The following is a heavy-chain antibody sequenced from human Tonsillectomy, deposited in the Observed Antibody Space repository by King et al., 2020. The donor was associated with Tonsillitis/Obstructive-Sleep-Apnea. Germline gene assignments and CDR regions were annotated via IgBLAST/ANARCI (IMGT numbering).Heavy chain of an antibody. Sequence: VQLVQSGAEVKKPGASVKVSCKASGYTFTSYAMHLVRQAPGQRLEWMGWINAGNGNTKYSQKFQGRVTITRDTSASTAYMELSSLGSEDTAVYYCARDIVRDYDFWSGYYTPYYFDYWGQGTLVTVSS. D-gene: IGHD3-3*01. CDR2: INAGNGNT. CDR1: GYTFTSYA. CDR3: ARDIVRDYDFWSGYYTPYYFDY. V-gene: IGHV1-3*01. J-gene: IGHJ4*02.